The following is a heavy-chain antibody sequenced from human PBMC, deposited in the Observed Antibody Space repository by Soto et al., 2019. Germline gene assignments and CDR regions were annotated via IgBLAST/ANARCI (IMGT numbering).Heavy chain of an antibody. CDR3: AGGSGWISDT. V-gene: IGHV3-7*05. CDR2: IKDDGGDE. D-gene: IGHD6-19*01. J-gene: IGHJ5*02. CDR1: GFTFSPYW. Sequence: EVQLVESGGGSVQPGGSLRLSCAASGFTFSPYWMSWVRQAPGKGLEWVAIIKDDGGDELYLEAVRGRFTISRDNAKKSLYLAMDSLRVEDTAVYYCAGGSGWISDTWGQGTLVTVSS.